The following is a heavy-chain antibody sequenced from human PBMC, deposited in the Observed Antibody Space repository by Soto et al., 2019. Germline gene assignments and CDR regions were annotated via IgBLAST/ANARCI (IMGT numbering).Heavy chain of an antibody. J-gene: IGHJ3*02. CDR2: ISWNSGSI. Sequence: GGSLRLSCAASGFTFDDYAMHWVRQAPGKGLEWVSGISWNSGSIGYADSVKGRFTISRDNAKNSLYLQMNRLRAEDTALYYCATLAAAGTAFDIWGQGTMVTVSS. CDR3: ATLAAAGTAFDI. V-gene: IGHV3-9*01. D-gene: IGHD6-13*01. CDR1: GFTFDDYA.